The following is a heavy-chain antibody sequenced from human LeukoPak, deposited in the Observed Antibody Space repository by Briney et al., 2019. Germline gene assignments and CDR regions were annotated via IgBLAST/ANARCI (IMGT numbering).Heavy chain of an antibody. CDR2: IDWDDDK. D-gene: IGHD3-10*01. V-gene: IGHV2-70*17. J-gene: IGHJ4*02. Sequence: SGPTLVNPTQTLTLTCTFSGFSLSSRGMSVSWIRQPPGKALEWLARIDWDDDKFYNTSLRTRLTISKDTSKNQVVLTMTNMDPVDAGTYYCARMSIEVRGLIPFDRWGQGILVTVSS. CDR3: ARMSIEVRGLIPFDR. CDR1: GFSLSSRGMS.